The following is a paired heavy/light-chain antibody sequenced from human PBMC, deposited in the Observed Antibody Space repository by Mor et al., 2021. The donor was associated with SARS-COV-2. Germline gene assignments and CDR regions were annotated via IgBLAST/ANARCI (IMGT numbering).Heavy chain of an antibody. J-gene: IGHJ6*02. CDR1: GGSFSPYY. CDR2: IYATGST. V-gene: IGHV4-4*07. D-gene: IGHD1-1*01. CDR3: ARDGSHWYYHGVDV. Sequence: QVQLQESGPGLVKPSETLSLMCSVSGGSFSPYYWSWFRQPAGKGLEWLGRIYATGSTNYNPSLKSRVTMSLDTSNNQFSLKLTSVTAADTAVYYCARDGSHWYYHGVDVWGQGTTVTVSS.
Light chain of an antibody. Sequence: EIVMTQSPATLAVSPGESATLSCRASQSVNSNLAWYQQKPGQAPRLLIYGASTRASDIPARFSGSGSATEFTLTISSLQSEDFAVYYCQQYNNRPPWTFGQGTKVEIK. V-gene: IGKV3-15*01. J-gene: IGKJ1*01. CDR1: QSVNSN. CDR2: GAS. CDR3: QQYNNRPPWT.